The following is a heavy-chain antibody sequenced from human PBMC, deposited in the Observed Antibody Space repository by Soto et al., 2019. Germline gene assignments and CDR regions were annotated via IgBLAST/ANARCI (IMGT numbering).Heavy chain of an antibody. CDR2: IKQDGSEK. D-gene: IGHD6-19*01. Sequence: EVQLVESGGGLVQPGGSLRLSCAASGFTFSNYWMSWVRQAPGKGLEWVANIKQDGSEKYYVDSVTGRFTLSRDNGQNSLQLQMNSLRAEDTAIYFCARVAYGNGWIFDHWGQGTLVTVSS. CDR1: GFTFSNYW. V-gene: IGHV3-7*01. CDR3: ARVAYGNGWIFDH. J-gene: IGHJ4*01.